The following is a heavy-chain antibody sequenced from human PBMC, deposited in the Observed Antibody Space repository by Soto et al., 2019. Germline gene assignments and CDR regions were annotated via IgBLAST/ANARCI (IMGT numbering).Heavy chain of an antibody. CDR1: GFTFSSYA. V-gene: IGHV3-23*01. J-gene: IGHJ3*02. Sequence: GGSLRLSCAASGFTFSSYAMSWVRQAPGKGLEWVSAISGSGGSTYYADSVKGRFTISRDNSKNTLYLQMNSLRAEDTAVYHCAKVLTYYDYIWGSYRYTYDAFDIWGQGTMVTVSS. D-gene: IGHD3-16*02. CDR3: AKVLTYYDYIWGSYRYTYDAFDI. CDR2: ISGSGGST.